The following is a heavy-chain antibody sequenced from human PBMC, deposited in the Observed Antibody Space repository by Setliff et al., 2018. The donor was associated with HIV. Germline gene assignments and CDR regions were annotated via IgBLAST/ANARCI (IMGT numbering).Heavy chain of an antibody. V-gene: IGHV4-39*01. CDR2: IYYSGST. CDR1: GDSVSSRSYY. Sequence: SETLSLTCTVSGDSVSSRSYYWSWIRQPPGKGLEWIGYIYYSGSTYYNPSLKSRVTISVDTSQNQFSLKLNSVTAADTAVYYCARNSGSGWYGDYWGQGTLVTVSS. D-gene: IGHD6-19*01. J-gene: IGHJ4*02. CDR3: ARNSGSGWYGDY.